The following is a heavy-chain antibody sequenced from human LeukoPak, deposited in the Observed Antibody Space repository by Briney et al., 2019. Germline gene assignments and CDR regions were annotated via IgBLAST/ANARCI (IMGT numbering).Heavy chain of an antibody. D-gene: IGHD3-3*01. J-gene: IGHJ4*02. CDR2: IRYDGSNK. CDR3: ARGAGKNYDFWSGYFWYFDY. CDR1: GFTFSSYG. V-gene: IGHV3-30*02. Sequence: GGSLRLSCAAFGFTFSSYGMHWVRQAPGKGLEWVAFIRYDGSNKYYADSVKGRFTISRDNAKNSLYLQMNSLRAEDTAVYYCARGAGKNYDFWSGYFWYFDYWGQGTLVTVSS.